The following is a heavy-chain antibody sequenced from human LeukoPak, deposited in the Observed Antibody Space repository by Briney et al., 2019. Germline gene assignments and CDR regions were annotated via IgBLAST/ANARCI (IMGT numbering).Heavy chain of an antibody. CDR1: GYTFTNYG. V-gene: IGHV1-18*01. Sequence: ASVKVSCKASGYTFTNYGINWVRQAPGQGLEWMGWISAYNGNTNYAQKLQGRVTMTTDTSTSTAYMELRSLRSDDTAVYYCARDGGALWFGELLSYFDYWGQGTLVTVSS. CDR2: ISAYNGNT. D-gene: IGHD3-10*01. J-gene: IGHJ4*02. CDR3: ARDGGALWFGELLSYFDY.